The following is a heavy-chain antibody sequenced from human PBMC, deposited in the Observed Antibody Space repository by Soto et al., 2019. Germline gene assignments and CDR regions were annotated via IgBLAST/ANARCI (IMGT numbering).Heavy chain of an antibody. CDR1: GDNVSSNSAA. Sequence: SQTLSLTCALSGDNVSSNSAASNRIRQSTSRGLEWLGRTYYRSKWYNDYAVSVKSRITINPDTSKNQFSLQLNSVTPEDTAVYYCARAYSSSGSCWAWSNWFDPCAQRILVTVSS. D-gene: IGHD2-15*01. CDR3: ARAYSSSGSCWAWSNWFDP. CDR2: TYYRSKWYN. V-gene: IGHV6-1*01. J-gene: IGHJ5*02.